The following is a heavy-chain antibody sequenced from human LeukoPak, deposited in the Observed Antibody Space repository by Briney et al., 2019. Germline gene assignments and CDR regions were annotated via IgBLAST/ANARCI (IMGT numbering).Heavy chain of an antibody. V-gene: IGHV3-23*01. CDR3: AKRGGGVNYSGAGSYLDN. CDR1: GFPFSSYA. D-gene: IGHD3-10*01. CDR2: ISGIGGST. J-gene: IGHJ4*02. Sequence: GGSLRLSCAASGFPFSSYAMSWVRQAPGKGLEWVSGISGIGGSTYYADSVKGRFTISRDKSKNPLFLQMNRLRAEDTAVYYCAKRGGGVNYSGAGSYLDNWGQGTLVTVSS.